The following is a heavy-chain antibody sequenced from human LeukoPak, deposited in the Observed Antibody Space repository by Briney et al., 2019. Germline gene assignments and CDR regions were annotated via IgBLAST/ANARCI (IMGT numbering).Heavy chain of an antibody. D-gene: IGHD4-17*01. CDR2: INHSGST. J-gene: IGHJ4*02. CDR3: ARGPYGDAPGFDY. CDR1: GGSFSGYY. Sequence: SETLSLTCAVYGGSFSGYYWSWIRQPPGKGLEWIGEINHSGSTNYNPSLKSRVTISVDTSKNQLSLKLSSVTAADTAVYYCARGPYGDAPGFDYWGQGTLVTVSS. V-gene: IGHV4-34*01.